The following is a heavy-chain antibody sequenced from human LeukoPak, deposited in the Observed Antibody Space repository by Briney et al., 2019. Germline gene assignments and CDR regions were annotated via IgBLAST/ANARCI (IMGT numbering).Heavy chain of an antibody. J-gene: IGHJ6*03. CDR2: INHSGST. CDR3: AMQGYSSSINYMEV. CDR1: GGSFSGYY. D-gene: IGHD6-13*01. Sequence: PSETLSLTCAVYGGSFSGYYWSWIRQPPGKGLEWIGEINHSGSTNYNPSLKSRVTISVDTSKNQFSLKLSSVTAADTAVYYCAMQGYSSSINYMEVWGKGTTVTVSS. V-gene: IGHV4-34*01.